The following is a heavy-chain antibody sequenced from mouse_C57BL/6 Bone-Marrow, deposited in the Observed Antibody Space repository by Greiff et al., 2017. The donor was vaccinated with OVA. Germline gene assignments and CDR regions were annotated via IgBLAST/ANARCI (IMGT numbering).Heavy chain of an antibody. V-gene: IGHV1-76*01. J-gene: IGHJ3*01. CDR3: AREGVYYYGSSAWFAY. CDR1: GYTFTDYY. Sequence: VQLVESGAELVRPGASVKLSCKASGYTFTDYYINWVKQRPGQGLEWIARIYPGSGNTYYNEKFKGKATLTAEKSSSTAYMQLSSLTSEDSAVYFCAREGVYYYGSSAWFAYWGQGTLVTVSA. CDR2: IYPGSGNT. D-gene: IGHD1-1*01.